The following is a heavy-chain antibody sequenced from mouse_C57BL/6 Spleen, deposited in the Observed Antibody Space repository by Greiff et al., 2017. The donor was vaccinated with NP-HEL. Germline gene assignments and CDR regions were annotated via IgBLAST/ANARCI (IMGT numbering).Heavy chain of an antibody. CDR3: AKEQLTGTWAY. Sequence: DVKLQESGPGLVKPSQSLSLTCSVTGYSITSGYYWNWIRQFPGNNLEWMGYISYDGSNNYNPSLKNRISITRDTSKNQFFLKLNSVTTEDTATYYCAKEQLTGTWAYWGQGTLVTVSA. CDR2: ISYDGSN. J-gene: IGHJ3*01. D-gene: IGHD4-1*01. CDR1: GYSITSGYY. V-gene: IGHV3-6*01.